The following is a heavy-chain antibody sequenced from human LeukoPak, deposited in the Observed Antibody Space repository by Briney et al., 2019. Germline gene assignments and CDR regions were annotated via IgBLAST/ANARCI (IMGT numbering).Heavy chain of an antibody. CDR3: ARDHPHRNWFDP. D-gene: IGHD1-14*01. CDR2: IYYSGST. J-gene: IGHJ5*02. V-gene: IGHV4-59*01. Sequence: SETLSLTCTVPGGSISSYYWSWIRQPPGKGLEWIGYIYYSGSTNYNPSLKSRVTISVDTSKNQFSLKLSSVTAADTAVYYCARDHPHRNWFDPWGQGTLVTVSS. CDR1: GGSISSYY.